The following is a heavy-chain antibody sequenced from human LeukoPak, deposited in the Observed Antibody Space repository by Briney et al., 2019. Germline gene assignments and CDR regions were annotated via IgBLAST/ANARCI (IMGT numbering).Heavy chain of an antibody. Sequence: SETLSLTCTVSGGSISSYYWSWIRQPPGKGLEWIGYIYYSGSTNYNPSLKSRVTISVDTSKNQFSLKLSSVTAADTAVYYCARAGIAAAGTGYYFDYWGQGTLVTVSS. CDR3: ARAGIAAAGTGYYFDY. CDR2: IYYSGST. CDR1: GGSISSYY. D-gene: IGHD6-13*01. J-gene: IGHJ4*02. V-gene: IGHV4-59*01.